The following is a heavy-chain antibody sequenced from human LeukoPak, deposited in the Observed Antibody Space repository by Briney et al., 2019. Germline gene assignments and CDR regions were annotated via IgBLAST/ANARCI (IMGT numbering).Heavy chain of an antibody. V-gene: IGHV4-30-2*01. D-gene: IGHD5-12*01. CDR1: GGSISSGGYS. CDR2: IYHSGST. Sequence: SETLSLTCVVSGGSISSGGYSWSWIRQPPGKGLEWIGYIYHSGSTYYNPFLKSRVTISVDRSKNQFSLKLSSVTAADTAVYYCARGMRGYPYYFDYWGQGTLVTVS. CDR3: ARGMRGYPYYFDY. J-gene: IGHJ4*02.